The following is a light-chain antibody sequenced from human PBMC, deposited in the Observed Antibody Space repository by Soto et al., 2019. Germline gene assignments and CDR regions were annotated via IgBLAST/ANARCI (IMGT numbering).Light chain of an antibody. Sequence: ETVMTQSPATLSVSPGERATLSCRASQSISSNLAWFQQKPGQAPRLLIYDASTMATGFPARFSGSGSGTEFTLTISSLQSEDFAVYYCQQYNNWPPTFGGGTKVDIK. J-gene: IGKJ4*01. CDR1: QSISSN. V-gene: IGKV3-15*01. CDR2: DAS. CDR3: QQYNNWPPT.